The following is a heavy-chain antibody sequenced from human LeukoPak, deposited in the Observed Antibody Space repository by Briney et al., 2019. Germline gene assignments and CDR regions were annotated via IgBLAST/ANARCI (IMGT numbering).Heavy chain of an antibody. CDR3: ARDSSRWSFDY. Sequence: ASVKVSCKASGYTFTSYSINWVRQAPGQGLEWMGISTPSGDSTTYAQKFQGRVTLTRDTSTSTVNMELSSLRSEDTAIYYCARDSSRWSFDYWGQGTLVTVSS. J-gene: IGHJ4*02. CDR2: STPSGDST. V-gene: IGHV1-46*01. D-gene: IGHD6-13*01. CDR1: GYTFTSYS.